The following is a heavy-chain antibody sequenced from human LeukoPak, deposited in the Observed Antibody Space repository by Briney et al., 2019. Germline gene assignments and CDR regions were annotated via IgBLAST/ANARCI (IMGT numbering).Heavy chain of an antibody. J-gene: IGHJ4*02. D-gene: IGHD4-23*01. CDR2: ISAYNGNT. V-gene: IGHV1-18*01. CDR3: ARGPFAARPPDDALVVTQIDY. Sequence: MGWISAYNGNTNYAQKLQGRVTMTTDTSTSTAYMELRSLRSDDTAVYYCARGPFAARPPDDALVVTQIDYWGGGTLVTVSS.